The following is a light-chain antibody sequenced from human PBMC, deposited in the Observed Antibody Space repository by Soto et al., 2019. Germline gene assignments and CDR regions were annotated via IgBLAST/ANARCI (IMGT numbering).Light chain of an antibody. V-gene: IGLV9-49*01. J-gene: IGLJ3*02. Sequence: QSVLTQPPSASASLGASVTLTCTLSSGYSNYKVDWYQQRPGKGPRFVMRVGTGGIVGSKGDGIPDRFSVLGSGLNRYLTIKNIQEEDESDYHCGADHGSGSNFVSWVFGGGTKVTVL. CDR2: VGTGGIVG. CDR3: GADHGSGSNFVSWV. CDR1: SGYSNYK.